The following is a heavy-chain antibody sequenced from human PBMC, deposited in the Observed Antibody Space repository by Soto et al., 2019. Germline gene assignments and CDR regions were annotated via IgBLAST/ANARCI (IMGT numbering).Heavy chain of an antibody. CDR1: GFTFDDYA. Sequence: DVQLVESGGGLVQPGRSLRLSCAASGFTFDDYAMHWVRQAPGKGLEWVSGISWNSGSIGYADSVKGRFTISRDNAKNSLYLQMNSLRAEDTALYYCARAPPDYVAEQHWYFDLWGRGTLVTVSS. CDR2: ISWNSGSI. D-gene: IGHD4-17*01. CDR3: ARAPPDYVAEQHWYFDL. J-gene: IGHJ2*01. V-gene: IGHV3-9*01.